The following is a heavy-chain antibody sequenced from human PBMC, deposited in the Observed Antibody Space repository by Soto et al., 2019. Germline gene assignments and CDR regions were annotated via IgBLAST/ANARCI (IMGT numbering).Heavy chain of an antibody. D-gene: IGHD6-13*01. CDR3: ARSSQQLGIGDAFDI. CDR1: GFTFSSYA. Sequence: PGGSLRLSCAASGFTFSSYAMHWVRQAPGKGLEWVAVISYDGSNKYYADSVKGRFTISRDNSKNTLYLQMNSLRAEDTAVYYFARSSQQLGIGDAFDIWGQGTMVTVSS. J-gene: IGHJ3*02. CDR2: ISYDGSNK. V-gene: IGHV3-30-3*01.